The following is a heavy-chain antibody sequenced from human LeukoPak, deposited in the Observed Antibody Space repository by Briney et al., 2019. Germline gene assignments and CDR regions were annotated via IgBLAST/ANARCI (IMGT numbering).Heavy chain of an antibody. Sequence: GGSLRLSCAASGFTFSSYGMHWVRPAPGKGLEWVAVISYDGSNEYYADSVKGRFTISRDTSRNTLYLHMNSLRAEDTAVYFCAKDGSSSSFDYWGQGTLVTVSS. V-gene: IGHV3-30*18. J-gene: IGHJ4*02. CDR3: AKDGSSSSFDY. CDR2: ISYDGSNE. D-gene: IGHD6-13*01. CDR1: GFTFSSYG.